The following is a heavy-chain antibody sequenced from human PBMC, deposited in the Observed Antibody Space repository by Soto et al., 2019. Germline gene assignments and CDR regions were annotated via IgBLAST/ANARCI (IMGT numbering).Heavy chain of an antibody. V-gene: IGHV1-8*01. CDR1: GYTFTSYD. CDR3: ARVSGELGIDY. J-gene: IGHJ4*02. Sequence: ASVKVSCKASGYTFTSYDFNWVRQATGQGLEWMGWMNPNRGNTGYAQKFQGRVTITRNTSISTAYMELSSLRSEDTAVYYCARVSGELGIDYWGQGTLVTVSS. CDR2: MNPNRGNT. D-gene: IGHD7-27*01.